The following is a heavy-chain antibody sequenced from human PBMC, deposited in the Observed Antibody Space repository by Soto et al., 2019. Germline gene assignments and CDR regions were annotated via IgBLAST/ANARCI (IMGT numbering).Heavy chain of an antibody. V-gene: IGHV3-74*01. CDR3: AVAVAGPTAIGY. CDR2: INSDGSST. D-gene: IGHD6-19*01. Sequence: EVQLVESGGGLVQPGGSLRLSCAASGFTFSSYWMHWVRQAPGKGLVWVSRINSDGSSTSYADSVKGRFTISRDNAKNTLYLQRNSLRAEDTAVYYWAVAVAGPTAIGYWGQGTLVTVSS. J-gene: IGHJ4*02. CDR1: GFTFSSYW.